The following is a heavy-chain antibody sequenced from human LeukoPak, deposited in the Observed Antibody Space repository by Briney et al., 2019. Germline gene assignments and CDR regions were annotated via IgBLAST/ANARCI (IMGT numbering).Heavy chain of an antibody. CDR3: ARQGVYAIHYFDY. CDR1: GGSISSYY. V-gene: IGHV4-39*01. D-gene: IGHD2-8*01. J-gene: IGHJ4*02. Sequence: SETLSLTCTVSGGSISSYYWDWIRQPPGKGLEWIGSIYYSGSTYYNPSLKSRVTISVDTSKNQFSLKLSSVTAADTAVYYCARQGVYAIHYFDYWGQATLVTVSP. CDR2: IYYSGST.